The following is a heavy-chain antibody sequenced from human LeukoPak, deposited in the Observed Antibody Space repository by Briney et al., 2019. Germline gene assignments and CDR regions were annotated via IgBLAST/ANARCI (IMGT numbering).Heavy chain of an antibody. CDR2: IRYDGSNK. V-gene: IGHV3-30*02. CDR1: GFTFSSYG. Sequence: GGSLRLSCAASGFTFSSYGMHWVRQAPGKGLEWVAFIRYDGSNKYYADSVKGRFTISRDNSKNTLYLQMNSLRAEDTAVYYCAKDRAGSDYYYYYMDVWGKGTTVTISS. D-gene: IGHD3-10*01. CDR3: AKDRAGSDYYYYYMDV. J-gene: IGHJ6*03.